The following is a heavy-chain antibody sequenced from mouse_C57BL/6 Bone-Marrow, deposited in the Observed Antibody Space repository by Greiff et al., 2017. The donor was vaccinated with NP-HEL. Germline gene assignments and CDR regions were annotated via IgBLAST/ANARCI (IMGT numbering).Heavy chain of an antibody. Sequence: VQLQQPGAELVRPGTSVKLSCKASGYTFTSYWMHWVKQRPGQGLEWIGVIDPSDSYTNYNQKFKGKATLTVDTSSSTAYMQLSSPTSEDSAVYYCARSFYAMDYWGQGTSVTVSS. CDR2: IDPSDSYT. J-gene: IGHJ4*01. CDR3: ARSFYAMDY. CDR1: GYTFTSYW. V-gene: IGHV1-59*01.